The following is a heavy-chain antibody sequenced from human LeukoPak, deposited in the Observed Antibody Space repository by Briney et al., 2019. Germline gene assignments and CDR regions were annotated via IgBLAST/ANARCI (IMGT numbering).Heavy chain of an antibody. CDR1: GLTFSTYA. D-gene: IGHD5-18*01. V-gene: IGHV3-23*01. Sequence: GGSLRLSCAASGLTFSTYAMAWVRQAPGKGLEWVATIDTGGDNTYYADSVKGRFTISRDNSKNTLYLQMNSLRAEDTAVYYCAKDPRYSYGRYHDYWGQGTLVTVSS. CDR2: IDTGGDNT. CDR3: AKDPRYSYGRYHDY. J-gene: IGHJ4*02.